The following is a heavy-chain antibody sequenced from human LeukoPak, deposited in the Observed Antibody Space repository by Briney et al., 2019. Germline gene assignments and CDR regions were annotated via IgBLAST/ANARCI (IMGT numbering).Heavy chain of an antibody. CDR3: ARGRVGAITFDY. J-gene: IGHJ4*02. V-gene: IGHV1-2*06. D-gene: IGHD1-26*01. CDR1: GYTFTGYY. Sequence: ASVKVSCKASGYTFTGYYMHWVRQAPGHGLEWMGRINPNSGGTNYAQKFQGRVTMTRDTSISTAYMELSRLRSDDTAVYYCARGRVGAITFDYWGQGTLVTVSS. CDR2: INPNSGGT.